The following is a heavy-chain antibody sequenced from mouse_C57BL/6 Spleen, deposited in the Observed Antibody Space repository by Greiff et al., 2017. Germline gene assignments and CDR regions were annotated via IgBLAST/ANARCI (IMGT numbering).Heavy chain of an antibody. CDR3: ARESYYGSSYGYWYFDV. CDR2: IYPGDGDT. CDR1: GYAFSSSW. D-gene: IGHD1-1*01. Sequence: QVQLQQSGPELVKPGASVKISCKASGYAFSSSWMNWVKQRPGKGLEWIGRIYPGDGDTNYNGKFKGKATLTADKSSSTAYMQLSSLTSDDSAVYFCARESYYGSSYGYWYFDVWGTGTTVTVSS. V-gene: IGHV1-82*01. J-gene: IGHJ1*03.